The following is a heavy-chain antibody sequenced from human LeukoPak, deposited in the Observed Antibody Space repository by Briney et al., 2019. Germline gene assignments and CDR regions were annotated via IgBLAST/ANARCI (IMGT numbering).Heavy chain of an antibody. V-gene: IGHV4-59*08. J-gene: IGHJ4*02. CDR2: IYYSGST. CDR3: ARHYGGYNLTPFDY. Sequence: SETLSLTCTVSGGSISNYYWSWIRHPPGKGLEWIGYIYYSGSTNFNPSLKSRVTISVDTSKNQLSLRLRSVTAADTAVYYCARHYGGYNLTPFDYWGQGTLVTASS. CDR1: GGSISNYY. D-gene: IGHD5-24*01.